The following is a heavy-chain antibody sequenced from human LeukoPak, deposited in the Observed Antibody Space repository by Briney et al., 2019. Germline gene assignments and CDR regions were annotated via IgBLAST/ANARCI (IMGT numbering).Heavy chain of an antibody. J-gene: IGHJ5*02. V-gene: IGHV4-34*01. CDR3: ARFPYCSSTSCYRTGFGP. CDR1: GGSISSYY. D-gene: IGHD2-2*02. Sequence: SETLSLTCPVSGGSISSYYWSWIRQPPGKGLEWVGEINHSGSTNYNPSLKSRVTISVDTCKNQFSLKLSSVTAADTAVYYGARFPYCSSTSCYRTGFGPWGQGTLVTVSS. CDR2: INHSGST.